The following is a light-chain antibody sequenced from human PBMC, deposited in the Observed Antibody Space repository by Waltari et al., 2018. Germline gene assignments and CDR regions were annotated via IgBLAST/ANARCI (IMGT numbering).Light chain of an antibody. CDR1: TSNTGSNT. Sequence: QSVLTQPPSASGTPGQRVTISCSGGTSNTGSNTVNWYQQLPGRAPKLLYSNNQRPSGVPDRFFGSKSGTSASLAISGLQSEDEADYYCAAWDDNLDGPVFGGGTKLTVL. V-gene: IGLV1-44*01. CDR2: SNN. CDR3: AAWDDNLDGPV. J-gene: IGLJ3*02.